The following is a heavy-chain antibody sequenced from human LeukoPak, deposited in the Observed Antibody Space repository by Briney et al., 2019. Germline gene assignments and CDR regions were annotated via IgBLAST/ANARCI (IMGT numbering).Heavy chain of an antibody. Sequence: GASVKLSCKASGYAFTGYYMHLVRQAPGQGLEWMGWINPNSGGTNYAQKFQGRVTMTRDTSISTAYMELSRLRSDDTAVYYCTRSDSRGFKNDYWGQGTLVTVSS. D-gene: IGHD3-22*01. CDR1: GYAFTGYY. V-gene: IGHV1-2*02. CDR3: TRSDSRGFKNDY. J-gene: IGHJ4*02. CDR2: INPNSGGT.